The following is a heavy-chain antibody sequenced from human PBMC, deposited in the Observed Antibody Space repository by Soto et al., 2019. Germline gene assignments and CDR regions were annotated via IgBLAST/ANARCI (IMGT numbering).Heavy chain of an antibody. D-gene: IGHD3-10*01. CDR3: ARDGSTTVVGGLMTGSDYYGMDV. V-gene: IGHV3-33*01. J-gene: IGHJ6*02. CDR1: GFSFSTFG. CDR2: IWYDGNKK. Sequence: QVQLVESGGGVVQPGTSLRLSCAASGFSFSTFGIHWVRQAPGKGLEWVAVIWYDGNKKYYADSVKGRFTISRDNSKNTLYLQMNSLRAEDTAVYYCARDGSTTVVGGLMTGSDYYGMDVWGHGTTVTVSS.